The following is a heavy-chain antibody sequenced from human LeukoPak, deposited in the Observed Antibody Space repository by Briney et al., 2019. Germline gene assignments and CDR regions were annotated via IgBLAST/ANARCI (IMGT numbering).Heavy chain of an antibody. Sequence: GGSLRLSCAASGFIFRTYSMNWVRQAPGKGLEWVSHISSGSSVTFYADSVKGRFAISRDNDKNSLYLQMNSLRAEDTAVYYCARSRDYGDPNWFDPGGQGTLVTVSS. CDR3: ARSRDYGDPNWFDP. CDR2: ISSGSSVT. V-gene: IGHV3-48*01. D-gene: IGHD4-17*01. J-gene: IGHJ5*02. CDR1: GFIFRTYS.